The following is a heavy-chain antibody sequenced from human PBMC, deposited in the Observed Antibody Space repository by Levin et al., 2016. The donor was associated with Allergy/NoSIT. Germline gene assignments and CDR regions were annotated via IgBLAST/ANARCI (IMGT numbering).Heavy chain of an antibody. Sequence: WIRQPPGKGLEWVSSISSSSDYIHYSDSVKGRFTISRDNAKNSLYLQMNSLRAEDTAVYYCAREYFDSSGSRFDYWGQGTLVTVSS. CDR2: ISSSSDYI. CDR3: AREYFDSSGSRFDY. V-gene: IGHV3-21*01. J-gene: IGHJ4*02. D-gene: IGHD3-22*01.